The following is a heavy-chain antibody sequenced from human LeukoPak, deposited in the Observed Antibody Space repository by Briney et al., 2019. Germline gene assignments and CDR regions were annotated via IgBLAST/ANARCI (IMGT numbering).Heavy chain of an antibody. CDR3: AKDKGVYSSGWLYYYYGMDV. V-gene: IGHV3-48*01. CDR2: ISSSSSTI. D-gene: IGHD6-19*01. Sequence: PGGSLRLSCAASGFTFGDYSMNWVRQAPGKGPEWLSYISSSSSTIYYADSVKGRFTISRDNSKNTLYLQMNSLRAEDTAVYYCAKDKGVYSSGWLYYYYGMDVWGQGTTVTVSS. CDR1: GFTFGDYS. J-gene: IGHJ6*02.